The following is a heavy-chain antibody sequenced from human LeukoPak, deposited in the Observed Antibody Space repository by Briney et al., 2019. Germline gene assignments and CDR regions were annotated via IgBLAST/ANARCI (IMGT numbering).Heavy chain of an antibody. V-gene: IGHV3-23*01. CDR3: VKATSVTAVIPFDY. D-gene: IGHD4-17*01. CDR1: GFTFSNHA. CDR2: ISSSGGST. J-gene: IGHJ4*02. Sequence: GGSLRLSCAASGFTFSNHAMSWVRQAPGKGLEWVSAISSSGGSTFYADSVKGRFTISRDTSKNTLYPQMNSLRAEDTAVYYCVKATSVTAVIPFDYWGQGTLVTVSS.